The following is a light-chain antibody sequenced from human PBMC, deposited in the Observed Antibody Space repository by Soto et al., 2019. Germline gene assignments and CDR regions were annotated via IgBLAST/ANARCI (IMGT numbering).Light chain of an antibody. V-gene: IGKV3-20*01. Sequence: EIVLPQSPGTLSLSPGERATLSCRASQSVSSSYLAWYQQKPGQAPGLLIYGASSRATGIPDRFSGSGSGTDFTLTISRLEPEDFAMYYCQQYGRSPLVTFGQGTRLEIK. CDR3: QQYGRSPLVT. J-gene: IGKJ5*01. CDR1: QSVSSSY. CDR2: GAS.